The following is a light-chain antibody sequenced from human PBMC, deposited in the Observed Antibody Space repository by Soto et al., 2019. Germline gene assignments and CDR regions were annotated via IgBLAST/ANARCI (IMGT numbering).Light chain of an antibody. CDR2: DVT. CDR3: SSYTSSSTLV. J-gene: IGLJ1*01. V-gene: IGLV2-14*01. CDR1: SSDVGGYNF. Sequence: QSVLTQPASVSGTPGQSITIACTGTSSDVGGYNFVSWHQQHPGKAPKLMIYDVTIRPSGVSSRFSGSKSGNTASLTISGLQAEDEADYYCSSYTSSSTLVFGTGTKLTVL.